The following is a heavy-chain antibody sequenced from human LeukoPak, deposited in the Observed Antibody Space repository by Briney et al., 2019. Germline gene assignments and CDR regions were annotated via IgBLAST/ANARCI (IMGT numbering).Heavy chain of an antibody. Sequence: GRSLRLSCAASGFTFSSYAMHWVRQAPGKGLEGVAVISYDGSNKYYADSVKGRFTISRDNSKNTLYLQMNSLRAEDTAVYYCARDREYSSSWYECWFDPWGQGTLVTVSS. D-gene: IGHD6-13*01. CDR1: GFTFSSYA. CDR2: ISYDGSNK. CDR3: ARDREYSSSWYECWFDP. J-gene: IGHJ5*02. V-gene: IGHV3-30*04.